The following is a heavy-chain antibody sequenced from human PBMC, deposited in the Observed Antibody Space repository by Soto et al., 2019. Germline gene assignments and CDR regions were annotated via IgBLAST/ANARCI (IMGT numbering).Heavy chain of an antibody. D-gene: IGHD1-1*01. CDR2: ISAHNGNT. J-gene: IGHJ4*02. CDR3: ARGRYGDY. CDR1: GYTFTSYG. V-gene: IGHV1-18*01. Sequence: QVHLVQSGAEVKKPGASVKVSCKCSGYTFTSYGITWVRQAPGLGLEWMGWISAHNGNTDYAQKVQGRVTVTRDTSTSTAYMELRSLRSDDTAVYYCARGRYGDYWGQGALVTVSS.